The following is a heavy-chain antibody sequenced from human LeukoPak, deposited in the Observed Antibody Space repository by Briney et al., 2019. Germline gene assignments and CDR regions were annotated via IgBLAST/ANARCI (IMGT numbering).Heavy chain of an antibody. CDR2: ISSSGSST. V-gene: IGHV3-48*03. CDR1: GFTFNSYE. J-gene: IGHJ3*02. CDR3: ARDSDSSGLDASDI. D-gene: IGHD3-22*01. Sequence: PGGSLRLSCAASGFTFNSYEMNWVRQAPGKGLEWVSYISSSGSSTQYADSVKGRFTISRDNAKNSLYLQMNSLRAEDTAVYYCARDSDSSGLDASDIWGQGTMVTVSS.